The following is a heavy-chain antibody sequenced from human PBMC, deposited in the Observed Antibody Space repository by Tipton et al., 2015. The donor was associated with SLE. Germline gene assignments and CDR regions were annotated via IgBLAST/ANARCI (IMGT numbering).Heavy chain of an antibody. CDR1: GGTFSGYY. J-gene: IGHJ3*01. D-gene: IGHD3-22*01. CDR3: ATSLNYYDRSGPEG. V-gene: IGHV4-34*08. CDR2: INYSGNT. Sequence: TLSLTCAVYGGTFSGYYWSWIRQSPGKGLEWIGEINYSGNTKYNPTLKSRVTISVDTSKNQFSLNLNFMTTADTAMYYCATSLNYYDRSGPEGWGQGPMATVSS.